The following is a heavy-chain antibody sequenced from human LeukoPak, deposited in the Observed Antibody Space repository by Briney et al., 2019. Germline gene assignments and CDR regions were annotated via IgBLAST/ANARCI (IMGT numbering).Heavy chain of an antibody. D-gene: IGHD2-2*01. CDR3: ARDPDCSSTSCYGRLGSYYYYGMDV. CDR1: GGTFSSYA. CDR2: IISIFGTA. Sequence: SVKVSCKASGGTFSSYAISWVRQAPGQGLEWMGGIISIFGTANYAQKFQGRVTITADESTSTAYMELSSLRSEDTAVYYCARDPDCSSTSCYGRLGSYYYYGMDVWGQGTTVTVSS. J-gene: IGHJ6*02. V-gene: IGHV1-69*13.